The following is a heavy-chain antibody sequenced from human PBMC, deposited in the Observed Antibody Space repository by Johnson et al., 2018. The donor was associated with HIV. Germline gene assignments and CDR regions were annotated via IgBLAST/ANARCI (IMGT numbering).Heavy chain of an antibody. CDR1: GFSFSAYW. V-gene: IGHV3-7*03. CDR3: AKDGAVDAFDI. Sequence: VQLVESGGGVVQPGGSLRLSCAASGFSFSAYWMAWVRQGPGKALEWVANINLDGSEKYYVDSVKGRFTISRDNSKNSLYLQMNSLRTEDTALYYCAKDGAVDAFDIWGQGTMVTVSS. J-gene: IGHJ3*02. D-gene: IGHD1-26*01. CDR2: INLDGSEK.